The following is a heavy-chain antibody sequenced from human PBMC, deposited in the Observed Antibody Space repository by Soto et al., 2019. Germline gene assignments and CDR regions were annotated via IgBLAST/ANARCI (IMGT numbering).Heavy chain of an antibody. J-gene: IGHJ3*02. CDR2: IYYSGST. CDR3: ARDGGQLVPNDAFDI. D-gene: IGHD6-6*01. CDR1: GGSISSGDYY. V-gene: IGHV4-30-4*01. Sequence: SETLSLTCTVSGGSISSGDYYWSWIRQPPGKGLEWIGYIYYSGSTYYNPSLKSRVTISVDTSKNQFSLKLSSVTAADTAVYYCARDGGQLVPNDAFDIWGQGTMVTVSS.